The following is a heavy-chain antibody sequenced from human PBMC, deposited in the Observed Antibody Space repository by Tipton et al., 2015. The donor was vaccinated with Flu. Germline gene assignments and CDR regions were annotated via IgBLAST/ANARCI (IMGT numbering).Heavy chain of an antibody. V-gene: IGHV3-30-3*01. CDR3: ARDPAGGPGWELANYYYYGMDV. CDR1: GFTFSSYA. Sequence: SLRLSCAASGFTFSSYAMHWVRQAPGKGLEWVAVISYDGSNKYYADSVKGRFTISRDNSKNTLYLQMNSLRAEDTAVYYCARDPAGGPGWELANYYYYGMDVGGQGTTATVAS. D-gene: IGHD1-26*01. J-gene: IGHJ6*02. CDR2: ISYDGSNK.